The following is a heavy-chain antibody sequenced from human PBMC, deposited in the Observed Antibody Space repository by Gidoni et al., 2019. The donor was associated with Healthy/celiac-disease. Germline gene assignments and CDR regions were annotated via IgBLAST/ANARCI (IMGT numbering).Heavy chain of an antibody. CDR2: ISYDGSNK. CDR3: AKEAYSSWSAFDY. D-gene: IGHD6-13*01. J-gene: IGHJ4*02. Sequence: QVQLVESGGGVVQPGWSLRLSRAASGFTFSSYGMHWVRQAPGKGLEWVAVISYDGSNKYYADPVKGRFTISRDNSKNTLDLQMNSLRAEDTAVYYCAKEAYSSWSAFDYWGQGTLVTVSS. CDR1: GFTFSSYG. V-gene: IGHV3-30*18.